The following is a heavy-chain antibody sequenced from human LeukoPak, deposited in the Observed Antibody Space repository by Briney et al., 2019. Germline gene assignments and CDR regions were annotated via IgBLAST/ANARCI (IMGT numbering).Heavy chain of an antibody. Sequence: GASVKVSCKASGYTFTSYDINWVRQATGQGLEWMGWMNPNSGNTGYAQKFQGRVTITRNTSISTAYMELRSLRSEDTAVYYCARDGADYGGNGGFVYWGQGTLVTVSS. D-gene: IGHD4-23*01. CDR3: ARDGADYGGNGGFVY. CDR2: MNPNSGNT. J-gene: IGHJ4*02. CDR1: GYTFTSYD. V-gene: IGHV1-8*03.